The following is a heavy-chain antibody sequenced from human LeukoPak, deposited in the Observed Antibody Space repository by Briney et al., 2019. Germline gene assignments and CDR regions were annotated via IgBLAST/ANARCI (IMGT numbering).Heavy chain of an antibody. CDR3: AKLSNNYMDV. CDR2: IRYDGSYK. CDR1: GFTFTNYA. J-gene: IGHJ6*03. V-gene: IGHV3-30*02. Sequence: GGSLRLSCAASGFTFTNYAMHWVRPAPGKGLEWVAFIRYDGSYKYYADSVKGRFTISRDNSKNTLYLQMNSLRAEDTAVYYCAKLSNNYMDVWGKGTTVTVSS.